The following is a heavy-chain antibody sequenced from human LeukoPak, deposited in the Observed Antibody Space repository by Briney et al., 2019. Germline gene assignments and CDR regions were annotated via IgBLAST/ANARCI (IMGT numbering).Heavy chain of an antibody. Sequence: SETLSLTCGFYGESFSDYYWGWIRQPPGKGLEWIGEINHTGSTNYNPSLKSRVTISVDTSRNQFSLRLTSVTAADTAVYYCARHYGPWGQGTLVTVSS. V-gene: IGHV4-34*01. CDR1: GESFSDYY. D-gene: IGHD3-16*01. CDR3: ARHYGP. CDR2: INHTGST. J-gene: IGHJ5*02.